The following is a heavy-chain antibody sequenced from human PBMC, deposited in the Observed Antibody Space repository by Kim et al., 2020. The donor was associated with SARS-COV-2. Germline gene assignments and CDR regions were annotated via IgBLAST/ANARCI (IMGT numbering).Heavy chain of an antibody. CDR2: ISYDGSNK. Sequence: GGSLRLSCAASGFTFSSYAMHWVRQAPGKGLEWVAVISYDGSNKYYADSVKGRFTISRDNSKNTLYLQMNSLRAEDTAVYYCARESLWFGELGLWGQGTLVTVSS. J-gene: IGHJ4*02. D-gene: IGHD3-10*01. CDR3: ARESLWFGELGL. CDR1: GFTFSSYA. V-gene: IGHV3-30*04.